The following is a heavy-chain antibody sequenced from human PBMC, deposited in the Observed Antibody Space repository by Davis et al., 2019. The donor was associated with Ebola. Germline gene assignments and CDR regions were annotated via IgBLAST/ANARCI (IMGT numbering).Heavy chain of an antibody. V-gene: IGHV1-8*02. J-gene: IGHJ6*02. CDR3: ARSVTTVVTPGYYYYGMDV. CDR2: MNPNSGNT. CDR1: GGTFSSYA. Sequence: ASVKVSCKASGGTFSSYAINWVRQATGQGLEWMGWMNPNSGNTGYAQKFQGRVTMTRNTSISTAYMELSSLRSEDTAVYYCARSVTTVVTPGYYYYGMDVWGQGTTVTVSS. D-gene: IGHD4-23*01.